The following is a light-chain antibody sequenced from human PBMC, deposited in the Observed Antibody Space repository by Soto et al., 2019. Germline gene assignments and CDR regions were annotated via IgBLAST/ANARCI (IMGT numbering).Light chain of an antibody. J-gene: IGKJ2*01. CDR1: QSIRSY. Sequence: DIQMTHPPSSLSASVGARVTITCRASQSIRSYLNWYQQKPEKAPKPLIYAASSLQSGVPSRFSCTGSVTEFTINISILQHEAVATYYSQQSYSTPPTFGQGTKLESK. V-gene: IGKV1-39*01. CDR3: QQSYSTPPT. CDR2: AAS.